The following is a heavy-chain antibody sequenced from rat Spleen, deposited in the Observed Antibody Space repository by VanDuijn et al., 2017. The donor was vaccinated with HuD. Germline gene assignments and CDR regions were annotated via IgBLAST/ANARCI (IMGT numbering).Heavy chain of an antibody. J-gene: IGHJ2*01. CDR3: ARHGIRGHYFDY. Sequence: EVKLVESGGGLVQPGRSLKLSCAASGFTFSDYNMAWVRQAPKKGLEWVATISYDGTTTYYRDSVKGRFTIFRDNAKSTLYLQMDSLRSEDTATYYWARHGIRGHYFDYWGQGVMVTVSS. CDR2: ISYDGTTT. D-gene: IGHD4-3*01. V-gene: IGHV5-7*01. CDR1: GFTFSDYN.